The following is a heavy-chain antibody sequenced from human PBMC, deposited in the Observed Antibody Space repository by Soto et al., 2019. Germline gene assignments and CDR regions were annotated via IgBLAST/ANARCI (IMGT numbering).Heavy chain of an antibody. CDR3: AKDFARGVIMDYFDY. D-gene: IGHD3-10*01. V-gene: IGHV3-43*01. Sequence: GGSLRLSCAASGFTFDDYTMHWVRQAPGKGLEWVSLISWDDGSTYYADSVKGRFTISRDNSKNSLYLQMNSLRTEDTALYYCAKDFARGVIMDYFDYWGQGTLVTVSS. CDR2: ISWDDGST. CDR1: GFTFDDYT. J-gene: IGHJ4*02.